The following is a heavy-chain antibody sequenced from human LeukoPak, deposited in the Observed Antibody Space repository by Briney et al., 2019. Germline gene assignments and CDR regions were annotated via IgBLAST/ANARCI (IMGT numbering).Heavy chain of an antibody. J-gene: IGHJ4*02. CDR1: GFTFSSYS. Sequence: GGSLRLSCALSGFTFSSYSMNWVRHAPGKGVEWGSSITSSSRYICYADSVMGRFTISRDNAKNSLDLQMSSLRAEDTAVYYCARDKTSGFDYWVQGTLVTVSS. D-gene: IGHD6-19*01. V-gene: IGHV3-21*01. CDR2: ITSSSRYI. CDR3: ARDKTSGFDY.